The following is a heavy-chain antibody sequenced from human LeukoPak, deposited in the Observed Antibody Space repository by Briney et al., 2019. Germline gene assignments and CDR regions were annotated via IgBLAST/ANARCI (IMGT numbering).Heavy chain of an antibody. CDR2: ISYGGTT. J-gene: IGHJ4*02. D-gene: IGHD6-19*01. CDR3: ARHLGIAVAGIIDY. CDR1: GGSISSSSYY. V-gene: IGHV4-39*01. Sequence: SETLSLTCTVSGGSISSSSYYWGWMRQSPGKGLDWIGSISYGGTTYYNPSLKSRVTISVDTSKNRFSLRLTSMTAADTAVYSCARHLGIAVAGIIDYWGQGTLVTVSS.